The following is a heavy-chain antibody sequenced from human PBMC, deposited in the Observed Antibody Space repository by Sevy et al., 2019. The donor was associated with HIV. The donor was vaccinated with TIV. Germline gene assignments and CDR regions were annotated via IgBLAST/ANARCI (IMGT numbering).Heavy chain of an antibody. CDR1: GFTFSSYA. CDR2: ISYDGSNK. D-gene: IGHD3-10*01. CDR3: ARELQEGSEGSY. J-gene: IGHJ4*02. Sequence: GGSLRLSCAASGFTFSSYAMHWVRQAPGKGLEWVAVISYDGSNKYYADSVKGRFTISRDNSKNTLYLQTNSLRAEDTAVYYCARELQEGSEGSYWGQGTLVTVSS. V-gene: IGHV3-30*04.